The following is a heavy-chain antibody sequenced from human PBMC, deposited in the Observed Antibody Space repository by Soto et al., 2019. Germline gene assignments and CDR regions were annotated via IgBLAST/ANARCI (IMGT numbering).Heavy chain of an antibody. J-gene: IGHJ6*02. CDR2: IYHGGST. CDR1: GGSISSANW. Sequence: SETLSLTCAVSGGSISSANWWTWVRQPPGKGLEWIGEIYHGGSTSYNPSLKSRVTLSLDKFKNHFSLNLTSVTAADTAVYYCARLSFSYGVDVWGQGTKVTVSS. CDR3: ARLSFSYGVDV. V-gene: IGHV4-4*02.